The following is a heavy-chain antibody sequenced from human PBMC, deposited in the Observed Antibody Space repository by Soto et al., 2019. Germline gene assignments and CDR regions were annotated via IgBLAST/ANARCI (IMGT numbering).Heavy chain of an antibody. CDR1: GLTFSSYA. CDR2: ISGSGGST. Sequence: EVQLLESGGGLVQPGGSLRLSCAASGLTFSSYAMSWVRQAPGKGLEWVSAISGSGGSTYYADSVKGRFTISRDNSKNTLYLQMNSLRAEDTAVYYCAGVQQLVLFPCDYWGQGPLVTVSS. CDR3: AGVQQLVLFPCDY. V-gene: IGHV3-23*01. D-gene: IGHD6-13*01. J-gene: IGHJ4*02.